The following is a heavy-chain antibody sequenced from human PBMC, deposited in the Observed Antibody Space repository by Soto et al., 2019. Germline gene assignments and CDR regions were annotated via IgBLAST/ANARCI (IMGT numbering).Heavy chain of an antibody. CDR1: GFTFSSYS. CDR3: AREGNAFDI. J-gene: IGHJ3*02. CDR2: ISSSSSTI. V-gene: IGHV3-48*01. Sequence: EVRLVESGGGLVQPGGSLRLSCAASGFTFSSYSMNWVRQAPGKGLEWVSYISSSSSTIYYADSVKGRFTISRDNAKNSLYLQMNSLRAEDTAVYYCAREGNAFDIWGQGTMVTVSS.